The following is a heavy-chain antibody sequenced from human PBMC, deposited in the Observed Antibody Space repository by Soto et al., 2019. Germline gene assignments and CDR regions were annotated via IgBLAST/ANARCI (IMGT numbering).Heavy chain of an antibody. V-gene: IGHV1-8*01. CDR3: ARERGYDMLTAYYPLDY. Sequence: QVQLVQSGAEVKKPGASVKVSCKASGYTFTSYDINWVRQATGQGLEWMGWMNPNSGNTGYAQKFQGRVTMTRNTSISTAYMELSSLRSEDTAVYYCARERGYDMLTAYYPLDYWGQGTLVTVSS. CDR1: GYTFTSYD. J-gene: IGHJ4*02. CDR2: MNPNSGNT. D-gene: IGHD3-9*01.